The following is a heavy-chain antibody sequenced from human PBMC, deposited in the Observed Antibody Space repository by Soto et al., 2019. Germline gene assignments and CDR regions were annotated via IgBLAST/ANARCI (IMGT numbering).Heavy chain of an antibody. CDR3: ATIYGSGSTLFDY. CDR2: IIPMVGMA. J-gene: IGHJ4*02. V-gene: IGHV1-69*02. Sequence: QVQLVQSGAEVKKPGSSVRLSCTASGDTFSFYTISWVRQAPGQGPEWMGRIIPMVGMADYPQKFQGRVTISADKSTSVAYIVLSSLRSYVTAVYFCATIYGSGSTLFDYWGQGTLVTVSS. CDR1: GDTFSFYT. D-gene: IGHD3-10*01.